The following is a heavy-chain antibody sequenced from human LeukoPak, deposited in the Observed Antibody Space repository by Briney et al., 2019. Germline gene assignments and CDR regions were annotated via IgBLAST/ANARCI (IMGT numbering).Heavy chain of an antibody. V-gene: IGHV1-18*01. CDR1: GYTFTSYG. D-gene: IGHD6-6*01. Sequence: ASVKVSCKASGYTFTSYGISWVRQAPGQGLEWMGWISAYNGNTNYAQKLQGRVTMTTDTSTSTAYMELRSLRSDDTAVYYCARGRLAARPVGYWFDPWGQGTLVTVSS. J-gene: IGHJ5*02. CDR3: ARGRLAARPVGYWFDP. CDR2: ISAYNGNT.